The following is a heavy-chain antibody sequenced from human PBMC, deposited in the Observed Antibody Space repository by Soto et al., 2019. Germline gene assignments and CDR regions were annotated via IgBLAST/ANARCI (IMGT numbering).Heavy chain of an antibody. CDR2: ISGSGDST. CDR1: GFTFSSYA. CDR3: ARRGPGTYFDY. Sequence: EVQLLDSGGGLVQPGGSLRLSCAASGFTFSSYAMNWVRQAPGKGLEWVSVISGSGDSTYYADSVKGRFTISRDNSKNTLYLQVNSLRTEGTAVYYCARRGPGTYFDYWGQGTLVTVSS. V-gene: IGHV3-23*01. D-gene: IGHD6-13*01. J-gene: IGHJ4*02.